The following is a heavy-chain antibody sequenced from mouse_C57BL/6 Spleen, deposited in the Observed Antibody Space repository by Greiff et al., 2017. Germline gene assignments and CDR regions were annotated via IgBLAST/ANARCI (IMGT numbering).Heavy chain of an antibody. CDR1: GFNIKDDY. CDR3: TTGDLTHMDY. V-gene: IGHV14-4*01. CDR2: IDPENGDT. Sequence: VQLQQSGAELVRPGASVKLSCTASGFNIKDDYMHWVKQRPEQGLEWIGWIDPENGDTEYASKFQGKATITADTSSNTAYLQLSSLTSEDTAVYYCTTGDLTHMDYWGQGTSVTVSS. J-gene: IGHJ4*01. D-gene: IGHD4-1*01.